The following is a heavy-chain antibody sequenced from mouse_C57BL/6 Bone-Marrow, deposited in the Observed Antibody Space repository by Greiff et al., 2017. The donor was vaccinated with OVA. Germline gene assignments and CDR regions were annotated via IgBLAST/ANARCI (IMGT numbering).Heavy chain of an antibody. CDR2: IYPRSGNT. CDR3: AREGVYYCGSSPYWYFDV. V-gene: IGHV1-81*01. D-gene: IGHD1-1*01. CDR1: GYTFTRYG. J-gene: IGHJ1*03. Sequence: QVQLQQSGAELVRPGASVKLSCKASGYTFTRYGISWVKQRTGPGLEWIGEIYPRSGNTYYNEKFKGKATLTANKSSSTAYMELRSLTSEDSAVYICAREGVYYCGSSPYWYFDVWGTGTTVTVSS.